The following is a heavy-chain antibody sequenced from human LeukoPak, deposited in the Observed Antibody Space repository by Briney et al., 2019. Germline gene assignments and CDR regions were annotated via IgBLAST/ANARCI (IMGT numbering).Heavy chain of an antibody. J-gene: IGHJ4*02. V-gene: IGHV1-3*01. CDR1: GYTFTSYA. CDR3: AREDPGLYFDY. CDR2: INAGNGNT. Sequence: ASVKVSCKASGYTFTSYAMHWVRQAPGQRLEWMGWINAGNGNTKYSQKFQGRVTITRDTSASTAYMELSSLRPEDTAVYYCAREDPGLYFDYWGQGTLVTVSS. D-gene: IGHD7-27*01.